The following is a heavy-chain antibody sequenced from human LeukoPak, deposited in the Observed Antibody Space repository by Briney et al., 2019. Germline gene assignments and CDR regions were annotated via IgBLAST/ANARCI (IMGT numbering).Heavy chain of an antibody. J-gene: IGHJ5*02. CDR3: AKDLPPIFGVVDNWFDP. CDR2: IRYDGSNK. V-gene: IGHV3-30*02. Sequence: PGGSLRLSCAASGFTFSSYGMHWVRQAPGKGLEWVAFIRYDGSNKYYADSVKGRFTISRDNSKNTLYLQMNSLRAEDTAVYYCAKDLPPIFGVVDNWFDPWGQGTLVTVSS. D-gene: IGHD3-3*01. CDR1: GFTFSSYG.